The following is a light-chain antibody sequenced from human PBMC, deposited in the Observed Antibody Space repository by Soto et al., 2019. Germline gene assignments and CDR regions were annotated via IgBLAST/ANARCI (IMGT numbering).Light chain of an antibody. Sequence: EIVLTQSPGTLSLSPGERATLSCGTSQSLATNYLAWYQQKPGQAPRLLIYDASSRATGIPDRFSGSGSGTDFTLTSSRLEPEDFALYFCQQYDTSPWTFGQGTKVDIK. V-gene: IGKV3-20*01. CDR2: DAS. CDR3: QQYDTSPWT. CDR1: QSLATNY. J-gene: IGKJ1*01.